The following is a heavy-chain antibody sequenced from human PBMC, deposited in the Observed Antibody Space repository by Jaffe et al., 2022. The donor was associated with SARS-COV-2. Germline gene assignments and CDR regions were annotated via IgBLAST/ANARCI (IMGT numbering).Heavy chain of an antibody. J-gene: IGHJ4*02. CDR1: GFTVSSNY. V-gene: IGHV3-66*02. D-gene: IGHD3-3*01. Sequence: EVQLVESGGGLVQPGGSLRLSCAASGFTVSSNYMSWVRQAPGKGLEWVSVIYSGGSTYYADSVKGRFTISRDNSKNTLYLQMNSLRAEDTAVYYCARDGSVDFWSGFNDWGQGTLVTVSS. CDR3: ARDGSVDFWSGFND. CDR2: IYSGGST.